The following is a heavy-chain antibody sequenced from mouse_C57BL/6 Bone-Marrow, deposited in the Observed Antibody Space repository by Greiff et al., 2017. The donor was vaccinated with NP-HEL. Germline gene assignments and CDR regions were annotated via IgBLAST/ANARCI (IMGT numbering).Heavy chain of an antibody. CDR1: GYTFTSYG. D-gene: IGHD2-4*01. Sequence: QVQLQQSGAELARPGASVKLSCKASGYTFTSYGISWVKQRTGQGLEWIGEIYPRSGNTYYNEKFKGKATLTADKSSSTAYMELRSLTSEDSAVYFCARGIYYDYVPFAYWGQGTLVTVSA. J-gene: IGHJ3*01. V-gene: IGHV1-81*01. CDR3: ARGIYYDYVPFAY. CDR2: IYPRSGNT.